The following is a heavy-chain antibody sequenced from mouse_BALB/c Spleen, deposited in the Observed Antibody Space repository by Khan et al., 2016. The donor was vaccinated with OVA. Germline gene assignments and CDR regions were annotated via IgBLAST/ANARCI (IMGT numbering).Heavy chain of an antibody. Sequence: QVRLQQSGPELVRPGVSVKISCKGSGYTFTDYAMHWVKQSHAKSLEWIGLISTYSGNTNYRQKFKGKATMNVDKSSSTAYMELARLTSEDSAIDYCTRPAYDGYYDNSSQGTTLTVSS. D-gene: IGHD2-3*01. J-gene: IGHJ2*01. V-gene: IGHV1S137*01. CDR2: ISTYSGNT. CDR1: GYTFTDYA. CDR3: TRPAYDGYYDN.